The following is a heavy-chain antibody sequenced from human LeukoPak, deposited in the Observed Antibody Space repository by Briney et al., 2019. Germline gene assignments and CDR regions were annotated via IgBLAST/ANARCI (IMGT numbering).Heavy chain of an antibody. Sequence: ASVKVSCKAFGYTFTSNYMHWVRQAPGQGLEWMGIINPSGGSTGYAQKFQDKVTMTRDMSTSTVYMELSSLRSEDTAVYYCARDHVTNSERKEGDPAGLGYWGQGTLVTVSS. V-gene: IGHV1-46*01. CDR3: ARDHVTNSERKEGDPAGLGY. CDR2: INPSGGST. D-gene: IGHD2-8*01. CDR1: GYTFTSNY. J-gene: IGHJ4*02.